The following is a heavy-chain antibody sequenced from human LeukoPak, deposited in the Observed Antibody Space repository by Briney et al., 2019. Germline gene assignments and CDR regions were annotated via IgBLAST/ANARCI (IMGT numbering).Heavy chain of an antibody. CDR1: GGSFSGYY. CDR3: ARDIPVAGTGLSWFDP. CDR2: IYYSGST. D-gene: IGHD6-13*01. J-gene: IGHJ5*02. Sequence: SETLSLTCAVYGGSFSGYYWSWIRQPPGKGLEWIGYIYYSGSTNYNPSLKSRVTISVDTSKNQFSLKLSSVTAADTAVYYCARDIPVAGTGLSWFDPWGQGTLVTVSS. V-gene: IGHV4-59*12.